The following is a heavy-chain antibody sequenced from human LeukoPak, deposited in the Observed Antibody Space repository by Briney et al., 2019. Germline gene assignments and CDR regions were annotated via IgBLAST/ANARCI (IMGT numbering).Heavy chain of an antibody. CDR3: ASGVDYGESIDY. Sequence: PGGSLRLSCAASGFTFSSYSMNWVRQAPGKGLEWVSPISSSSSYIYYADSVKGRFTISRDNAKNSLYLQMNSLRAEDTAVYYCASGVDYGESIDYWGQGTLVTVSS. CDR2: ISSSSSYI. CDR1: GFTFSSYS. J-gene: IGHJ4*02. V-gene: IGHV3-21*01. D-gene: IGHD4-17*01.